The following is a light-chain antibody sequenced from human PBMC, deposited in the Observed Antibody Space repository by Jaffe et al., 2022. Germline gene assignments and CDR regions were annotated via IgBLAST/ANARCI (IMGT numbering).Light chain of an antibody. CDR2: EVS. Sequence: QSALTQPASVSGSPGQSITISCTGTNSDIGVSNFVSWYQQLPDKAPKLMIYEVSNRPSGVPNRFSASKSGNTASLTISGLQADDEADYYCTSATTSHTYVFGLGTKVTVL. V-gene: IGLV2-14*01. CDR1: NSDIGVSNF. CDR3: TSATTSHTYV. J-gene: IGLJ1*01.